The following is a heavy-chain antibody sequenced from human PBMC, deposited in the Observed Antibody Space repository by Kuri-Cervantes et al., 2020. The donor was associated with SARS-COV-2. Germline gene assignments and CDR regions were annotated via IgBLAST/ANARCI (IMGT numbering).Heavy chain of an antibody. CDR3: ARDLLLVYYYMDV. V-gene: IGHV3-9*01. J-gene: IGHJ6*03. Sequence: LRLSCAASGFTFDDYAMHWVRQAPGKGLEWVSGISWNSGSIGYADSVKGRFTISRDNAKNSLYLRMNSLRAEDTAVYYCARDLLLVYYYMDVWGKGTTVTVSS. D-gene: IGHD2-21*01. CDR1: GFTFDDYA. CDR2: ISWNSGSI.